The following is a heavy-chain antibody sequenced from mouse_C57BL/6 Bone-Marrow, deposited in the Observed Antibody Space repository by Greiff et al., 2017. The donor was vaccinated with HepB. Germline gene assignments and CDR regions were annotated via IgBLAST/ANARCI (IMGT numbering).Heavy chain of an antibody. CDR3: ARWNYYGSSYDY. J-gene: IGHJ2*01. D-gene: IGHD1-1*01. V-gene: IGHV1-56*01. CDR2: ICPGSGST. CDR1: GYTFTSHW. Sequence: QVQLQQSGPELVRPGASVKISCKAPGYTFTSHWMQWVRQRPGQGLEWIGEICPGSGSTYYNEKFKGNATLTVDTSSSTAYMPLSSLTSEDSAVYFCARWNYYGSSYDYWGQGTTLTVSS.